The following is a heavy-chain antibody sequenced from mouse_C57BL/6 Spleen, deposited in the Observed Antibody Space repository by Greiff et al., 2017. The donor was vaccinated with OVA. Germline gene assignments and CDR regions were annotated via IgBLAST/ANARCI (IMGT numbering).Heavy chain of an antibody. CDR3: TTTVVAPFGY. CDR2: IDPENGDT. CDR1: GFNIKDDY. D-gene: IGHD1-1*01. J-gene: IGHJ2*01. Sequence: VHVKQSGAELVRPGASVKLSCTASGFNIKDDYMHWVKQRPEQGLEWIGWIDPENGDTEYASKFQGKATITADTSSNTAYLQLSSLTSEDTAVYYCTTTVVAPFGYWGQGTTLTVSS. V-gene: IGHV14-4*01.